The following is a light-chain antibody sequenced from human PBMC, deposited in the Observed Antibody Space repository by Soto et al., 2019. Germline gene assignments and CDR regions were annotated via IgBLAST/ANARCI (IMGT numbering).Light chain of an antibody. J-gene: IGKJ5*01. CDR1: QTISSW. CDR3: QQHNSFSFT. Sequence: DIQMTQSPSIVSASVGDRVTITWRASQTISSWLAWYQQKPGKAPKLLIYKASTLKSGVPSRFSGSGSGTEFTLTINSLQADDFATYYCQQHNSFSFTFGQGTRLEI. V-gene: IGKV1-5*03. CDR2: KAS.